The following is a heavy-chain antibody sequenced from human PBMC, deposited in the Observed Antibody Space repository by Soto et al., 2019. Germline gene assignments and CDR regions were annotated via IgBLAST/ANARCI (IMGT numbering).Heavy chain of an antibody. CDR3: ASGVIYCSGGSCYSGVSYCYMDV. J-gene: IGHJ6*03. Sequence: SVKVSCKASGGTFSSYTISWVRQAPGQGLEWMGRIIPILGIANYAQKFQGRVTITVDKSTSTAYMELSSLRSEDTAVYYCASGVIYCSGGSCYSGVSYCYMDVWGKGTTVTVSS. D-gene: IGHD2-15*01. V-gene: IGHV1-69*02. CDR1: GGTFSSYT. CDR2: IIPILGIA.